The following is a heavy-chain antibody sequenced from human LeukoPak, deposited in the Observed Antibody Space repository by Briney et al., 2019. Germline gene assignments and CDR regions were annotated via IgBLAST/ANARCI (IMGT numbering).Heavy chain of an antibody. CDR1: GFTFSSYS. J-gene: IGHJ6*03. V-gene: IGHV3-48*04. CDR3: ARRSSSWYGGPLDYYYYMDV. CDR2: ISSSSSTI. Sequence: GGSLRLSCAASGFTFSSYSMNWVRQAPGKGLEWVSYISSSSSTIYYADSVKGRFTISRDNAKNSLYLQMNSLRAEDTAVYYCARRSSSWYGGPLDYYYYMDVWGKGTTVTVSS. D-gene: IGHD6-13*01.